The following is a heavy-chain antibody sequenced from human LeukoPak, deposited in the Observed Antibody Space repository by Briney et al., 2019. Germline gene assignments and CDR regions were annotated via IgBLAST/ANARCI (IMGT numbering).Heavy chain of an antibody. V-gene: IGHV3-23*01. J-gene: IGHJ4*02. Sequence: PGGSLRLSCAASGFDFSSYAVSWVRQPPGKGLEWVSVISRRDDYTYYADSVKGRFTISRDNSKNTLYLQMNSLRAEDTAVYYCANDYRSGSFHDFWGQGTLVTVSS. D-gene: IGHD3-10*01. CDR3: ANDYRSGSFHDF. CDR2: ISRRDDYT. CDR1: GFDFSSYA.